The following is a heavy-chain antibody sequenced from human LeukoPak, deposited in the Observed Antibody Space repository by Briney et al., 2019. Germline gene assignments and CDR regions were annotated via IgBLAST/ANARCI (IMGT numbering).Heavy chain of an antibody. V-gene: IGHV4-34*01. D-gene: IGHD3-10*01. CDR2: INHSGST. CDR1: GGSFSGYY. Sequence: PSETLSLTCAVYGGSFSGYYWSWIRQPPGKGLEWIGEINHSGSTNYNPSLKSRVTISVDTSKNQFSLKLSSVTTADTAVYYCARGLSPRINMVRGVRPPFRGVFDYWGQGTLVTVSS. CDR3: ARGLSPRINMVRGVRPPFRGVFDY. J-gene: IGHJ4*02.